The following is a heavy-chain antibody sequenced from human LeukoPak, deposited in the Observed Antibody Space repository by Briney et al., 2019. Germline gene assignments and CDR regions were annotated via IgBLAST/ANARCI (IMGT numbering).Heavy chain of an antibody. Sequence: GGSLRLSCAASGFTFSNAWMSWVRQAPGKGLEWVGRIKSKTDGGTTDYAAPVKGRFTISRDDSKNTLYLQMNSLKTEDTAVYYCTTTTDYGGNSVLDYFDYWGQGTLVTVSS. CDR2: IKSKTDGGTT. CDR3: TTTTDYGGNSVLDYFDY. D-gene: IGHD4-23*01. J-gene: IGHJ4*02. V-gene: IGHV3-15*01. CDR1: GFTFSNAW.